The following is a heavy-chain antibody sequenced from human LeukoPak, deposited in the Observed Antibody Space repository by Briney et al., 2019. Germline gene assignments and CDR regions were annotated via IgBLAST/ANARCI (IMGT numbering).Heavy chain of an antibody. CDR2: ISAYNGNT. CDR1: GYSFTSYG. D-gene: IGHD6-13*01. J-gene: IGHJ6*02. Sequence: GESLKISCKGSGYSFTSYGISWVRQAPGQGLEWMGWISAYNGNTNYAQKFQGRVTMTTDTSTSTAYMELRSLRSDDTAVYYCARDSTQSYSSSWYWNYYSYGMDVWGQGTTVTVSS. CDR3: ARDSTQSYSSSWYWNYYSYGMDV. V-gene: IGHV1-18*01.